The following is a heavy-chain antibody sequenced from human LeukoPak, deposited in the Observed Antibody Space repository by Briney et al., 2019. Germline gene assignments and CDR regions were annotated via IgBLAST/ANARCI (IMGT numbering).Heavy chain of an antibody. J-gene: IGHJ3*02. V-gene: IGHV3-23*01. Sequence: PGGSLRLSCAASGFTFSSYAMSWVRQAPGKGLEWASAISGSGGSTYYADSVKGRFTISRDNSKNTLYLQMNSLRAEDTAVYYCAKYYDILTGSALVRTDAFDIWGQGTMVTVSS. D-gene: IGHD3-9*01. CDR2: ISGSGGST. CDR1: GFTFSSYA. CDR3: AKYYDILTGSALVRTDAFDI.